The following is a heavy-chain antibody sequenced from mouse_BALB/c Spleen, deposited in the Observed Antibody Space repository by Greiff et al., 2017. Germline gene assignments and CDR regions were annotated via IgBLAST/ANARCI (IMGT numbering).Heavy chain of an antibody. Sequence: DVHLVESGGGLVQPGGSRKLSCAASGFTFSSFGMHWVRQAPEKGLEWVAYISSGSSTIYYADTVKGRFTISRDNPKNTLFLQMTSLRSEDTAMYYCARGELLRLFDYWGQGTTLTVSS. CDR1: GFTFSSFG. J-gene: IGHJ2*01. CDR2: ISSGSSTI. CDR3: ARGELLRLFDY. D-gene: IGHD1-1*01. V-gene: IGHV5-17*02.